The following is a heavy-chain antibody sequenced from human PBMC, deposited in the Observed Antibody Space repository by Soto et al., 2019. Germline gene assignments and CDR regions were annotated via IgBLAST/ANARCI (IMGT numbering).Heavy chain of an antibody. CDR1: GFTFSDYY. CDR2: ISSSGSTI. Sequence: PGXSLRLSCAACGFTFSDYYLSWIRQAPGKGLEWVSYISSSGSTIYYADSVKGRFTISRDNAKNSLYLQMNSLRAEDTAVYYCARAYEGDYFDYWGQGALVTVSS. CDR3: ARAYEGDYFDY. V-gene: IGHV3-11*01. J-gene: IGHJ4*02. D-gene: IGHD3-16*01.